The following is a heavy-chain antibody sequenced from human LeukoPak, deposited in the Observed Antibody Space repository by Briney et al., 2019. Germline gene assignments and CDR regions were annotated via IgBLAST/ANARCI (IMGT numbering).Heavy chain of an antibody. V-gene: IGHV3-21*01. CDR3: ARVGYSSGWYFDY. J-gene: IGHJ4*02. D-gene: IGHD6-19*01. CDR2: ISSTSSYI. CDR1: GLTFSSYA. Sequence: GGSLRLSCAASGLTFSSYAMSWVRQAPGKGLEWVSSISSTSSYIYYADSVKGRFTISRDNAQKSLYLQMNSLRAEDTAVYYCARVGYSSGWYFDYWGQGTLVTVSS.